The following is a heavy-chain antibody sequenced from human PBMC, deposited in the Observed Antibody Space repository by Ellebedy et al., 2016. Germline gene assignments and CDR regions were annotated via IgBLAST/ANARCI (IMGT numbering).Heavy chain of an antibody. J-gene: IGHJ4*02. CDR3: ARDGRIAVAGKHYFDY. V-gene: IGHV1-2*02. CDR2: INPNSGGT. D-gene: IGHD6-19*01. Sequence: ASVKVSCXASGYTFTGYYMHWVRQAPGQGLEWMGWINPNSGGTNYAQKFQGRVTMTRDTSISTAYMELSRLRSDDTAVYYCARDGRIAVAGKHYFDYWGQGTLVTVSS. CDR1: GYTFTGYY.